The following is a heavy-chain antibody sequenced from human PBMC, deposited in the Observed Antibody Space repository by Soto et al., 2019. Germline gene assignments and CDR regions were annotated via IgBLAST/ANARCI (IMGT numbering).Heavy chain of an antibody. Sequence: QVQLVQSGAEVKKPGASVKVSCKASGYTFTSYDINWVRQAPGQGLEWMGGIIPIFGTANYAQKFQGRVTITADESTSTAYMELSSLRSEDTAVYYCARGGTKGGSYYGYFQYWGQGTLVTVSS. CDR2: IIPIFGTA. CDR3: ARGGTKGGSYYGYFQY. CDR1: GYTFTSYD. D-gene: IGHD1-26*01. J-gene: IGHJ1*01. V-gene: IGHV1-69*01.